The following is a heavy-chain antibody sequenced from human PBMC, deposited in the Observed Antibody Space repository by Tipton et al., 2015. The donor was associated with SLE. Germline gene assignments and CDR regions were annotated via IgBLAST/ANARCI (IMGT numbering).Heavy chain of an antibody. V-gene: IGHV4-39*07. CDR1: GGSISSSNNY. D-gene: IGHD5-12*01. J-gene: IGHJ4*02. CDR2: IYYSGRT. Sequence: TLSLTCTVSGGSISSSNNYWDWIRQPPGKGLEWIGTIYYSGRTDYNPSLKSRVTMSVDTSMNQFSLKLSSVTAADTAVYYCARGQRGYDLAFDFWGQGLLVTVSS. CDR3: ARGQRGYDLAFDF.